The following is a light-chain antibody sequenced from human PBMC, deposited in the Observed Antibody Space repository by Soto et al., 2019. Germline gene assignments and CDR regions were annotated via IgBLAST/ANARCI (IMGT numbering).Light chain of an antibody. J-gene: IGKJ2*01. CDR1: QSVNYNY. V-gene: IGKV3-20*01. CDR3: HPYDGSHT. Sequence: EVFLTQSPGILSLPPGERATLSCRAGQSVNYNYLLRNYYLAWYQQKPGQTPRLLIYSATSRAAGIPDRFSAIGSGTECTLIISGLRSEDSATYFCHPYDGSHTFGQGAKREI. CDR2: SAT.